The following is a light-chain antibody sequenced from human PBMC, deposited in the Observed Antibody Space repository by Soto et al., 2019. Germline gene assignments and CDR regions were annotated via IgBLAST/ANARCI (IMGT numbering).Light chain of an antibody. CDR2: WAS. V-gene: IGKV4-1*01. CDR3: QQYYSTPLT. CDR1: QSVLYSSNNKNY. Sequence: DIVMTQSPDSLAVSLGERATINCKSSQSVLYSSNNKNYSAWYQQKPGQPPKLLIYWASTREPGVPDRFSGSGSGTDFTLTISSLQAEDVSVYYCQQYYSTPLTFGGGTKVEIK. J-gene: IGKJ4*01.